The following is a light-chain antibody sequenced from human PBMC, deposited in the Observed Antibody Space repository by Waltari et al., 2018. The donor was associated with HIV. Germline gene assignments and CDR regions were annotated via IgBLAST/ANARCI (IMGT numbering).Light chain of an antibody. CDR2: KTS. V-gene: IGKV1-5*03. CDR3: QQYKSYSLT. Sequence: DIQMTQSPSTLSASVGDRVIITCRSSQNVDNWLAWYQQRPGSAPKVLIYKTSTLQTGVPSRFSCSGSGTEFSLTISSLQPDDFATYYCQQYKSYSLTFGQGTRLEIK. J-gene: IGKJ5*01. CDR1: QNVDNW.